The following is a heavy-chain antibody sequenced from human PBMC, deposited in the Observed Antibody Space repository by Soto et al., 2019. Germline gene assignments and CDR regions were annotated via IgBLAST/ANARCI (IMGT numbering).Heavy chain of an antibody. CDR3: AREGPAPYYYYGMDV. J-gene: IGHJ6*02. V-gene: IGHV1-18*01. CDR1: GYSFTTYG. Sequence: QVQLVQSRGEVKKPGASVKVSCKTSGYSFTTYGISWVRQATGQGLEWMGWISGYNGNTNYAQNLQGRVTMTTDTSTSTAYMELRSLRSDDTAVYYCAREGPAPYYYYGMDVWCQGSTVTVSS. CDR2: ISGYNGNT.